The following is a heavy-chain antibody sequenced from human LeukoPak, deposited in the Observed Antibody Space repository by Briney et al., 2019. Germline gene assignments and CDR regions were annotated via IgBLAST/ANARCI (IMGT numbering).Heavy chain of an antibody. Sequence: SETLSLTCTVSGGSISSGSYYWSWIRQPAGKGLKWIGRIYTSGSTNYNPSLKSRVTISVDTSKNQFSLKLSSVTAADTAVYYCARDISGYYFGWFDPWGQGTLVTVSS. J-gene: IGHJ5*02. V-gene: IGHV4-61*02. D-gene: IGHD3-22*01. CDR1: GGSISSGSYY. CDR3: ARDISGYYFGWFDP. CDR2: IYTSGST.